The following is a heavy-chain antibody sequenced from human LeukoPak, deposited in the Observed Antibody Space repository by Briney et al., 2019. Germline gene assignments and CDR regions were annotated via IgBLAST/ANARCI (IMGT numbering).Heavy chain of an antibody. V-gene: IGHV1-46*03. CDR2: INPSGGST. Sequence: ASVKVSCKASAYTFTSYYMHWVRQAPGQGLEWMGIINPSGGSTSYAQKFQGRVTMTRDTSTSTVYMELSSLRSEDTAVYYCARSRIEYYYDSSGYYPYYYYYYMDVWGKGTTVTVSS. J-gene: IGHJ6*03. CDR3: ARSRIEYYYDSSGYYPYYYYYYMDV. CDR1: AYTFTSYY. D-gene: IGHD3-22*01.